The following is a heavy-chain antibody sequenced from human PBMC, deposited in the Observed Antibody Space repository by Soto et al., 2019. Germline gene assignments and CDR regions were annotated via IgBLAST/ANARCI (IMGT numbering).Heavy chain of an antibody. Sequence: GGSLRLPYAASGLTFSSYGRHRVRQAPGKGLEWVAVISYDGSNKYYADSVKGRFTISRDNSKNTLYLQMNSLRAEDTAVYYCAKVRSSYSSSSGSIDYWGQGTLVTVSS. CDR3: AKVRSSYSSSSGSIDY. CDR1: GLTFSSYG. V-gene: IGHV3-30*18. J-gene: IGHJ4*02. D-gene: IGHD6-6*01. CDR2: ISYDGSNK.